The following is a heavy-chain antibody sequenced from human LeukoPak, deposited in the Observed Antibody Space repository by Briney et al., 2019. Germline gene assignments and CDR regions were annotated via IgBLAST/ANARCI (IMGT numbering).Heavy chain of an antibody. V-gene: IGHV1-69*13. CDR1: GGTFSGYA. Sequence: ASVTVSCKASGGTFSGYAISWVRQAPGQGLEWMGGIIPIFGTANYAQKFQGRVTITADESTSTAYMELSSLRSEDTAVYYCARDRGSTSPTNWFDPWGQGTLVTVSS. D-gene: IGHD2-2*01. CDR2: IIPIFGTA. J-gene: IGHJ5*02. CDR3: ARDRGSTSPTNWFDP.